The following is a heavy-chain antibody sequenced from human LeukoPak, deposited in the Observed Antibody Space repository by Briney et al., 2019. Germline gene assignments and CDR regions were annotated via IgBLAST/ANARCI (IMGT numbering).Heavy chain of an antibody. CDR2: TYYRSKWYN. CDR1: GDSFSSNRAA. D-gene: IGHD5-24*01. Sequence: SQTLSLTCAISGDSFSSNRAAWHWIRQSPSRGLEWLGRTYYRSKWYNHYAVSVKSRITVNPDTSKNHFSLQLNSVTPEDTAVYYCARTADGILDYWGQGTLVTVSS. CDR3: ARTADGILDY. J-gene: IGHJ4*02. V-gene: IGHV6-1*01.